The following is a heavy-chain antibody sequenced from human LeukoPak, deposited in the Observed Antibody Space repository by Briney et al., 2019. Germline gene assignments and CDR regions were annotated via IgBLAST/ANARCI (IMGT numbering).Heavy chain of an antibody. V-gene: IGHV3-30*02. Sequence: PGGSLRLSCAASGFTFSSYGMHWVRQAPGKGLEWVAFIRYDGSNKYYADSVRGRFTISRDNSKNTLYLQMNSLRAEDTAVYYCAKDHRGYSAFDIWGQGTMVTVSS. CDR2: IRYDGSNK. CDR3: AKDHRGYSAFDI. D-gene: IGHD5-24*01. CDR1: GFTFSSYG. J-gene: IGHJ3*02.